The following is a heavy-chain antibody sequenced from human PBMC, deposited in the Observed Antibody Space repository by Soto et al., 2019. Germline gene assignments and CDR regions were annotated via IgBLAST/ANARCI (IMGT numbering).Heavy chain of an antibody. Sequence: ASVKISCKASGYTFTSYGISGVRQAPGQGLEWMGWISAYNGNTNYAQKLQGRVTMTTDTSTSTAYLQMNSLKTEDTAVYYCSLDTSGYNYYFDYWGQGTLVTVSS. V-gene: IGHV1-18*01. D-gene: IGHD3-22*01. J-gene: IGHJ4*02. CDR3: SLDTSGYNYYFDY. CDR2: ISAYNGNT. CDR1: GYTFTSYG.